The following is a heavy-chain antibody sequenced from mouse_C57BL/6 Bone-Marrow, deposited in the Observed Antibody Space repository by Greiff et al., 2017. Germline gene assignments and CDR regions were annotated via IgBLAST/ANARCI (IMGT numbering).Heavy chain of an antibody. V-gene: IGHV1-64*01. D-gene: IGHD4-1*02. Sequence: QVQLQQPGAELVKPGASVKLSCKASGYTFTSYWMHWVQQRPGQGLEWIGMIHPNSGSTNYNEKFKSKATLTVDKSSSTAYMQLSSLTSEDSAVYYCASPQLAPFDYWGQGTTLTVSS. J-gene: IGHJ2*01. CDR1: GYTFTSYW. CDR3: ASPQLAPFDY. CDR2: IHPNSGST.